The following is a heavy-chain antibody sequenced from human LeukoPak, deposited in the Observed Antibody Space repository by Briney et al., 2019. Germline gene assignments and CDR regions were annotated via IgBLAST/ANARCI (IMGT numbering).Heavy chain of an antibody. CDR1: GYSFTSYW. Sequence: GESLKISCKGSGYSFTSYWIGWVRQMPGKGLEWMGIIYPGDSDTRYSPSFQGQVTISADKSISTVYLQWSSLKASDTAMYYCARRMVVAATPFDYWGQGTLVTVSS. J-gene: IGHJ4*02. CDR3: ARRMVVAATPFDY. D-gene: IGHD2-15*01. CDR2: IYPGDSDT. V-gene: IGHV5-51*01.